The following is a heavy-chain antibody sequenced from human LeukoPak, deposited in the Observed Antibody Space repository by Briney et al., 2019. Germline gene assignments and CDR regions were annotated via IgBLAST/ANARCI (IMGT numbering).Heavy chain of an antibody. J-gene: IGHJ4*02. D-gene: IGHD2-2*01. CDR2: ISSSGFSS. CDR1: GFTFSDYG. V-gene: IGHV3-23*01. CDR3: AGEGMYQSPGIHY. Sequence: PGGTLRLSCVASGFTFSDYGMSWVRQAPGKGLEWVSAISSSGFSSYYGDSVKGRFTISRDNAKNSLYLQMNSLRAEDTAVYYCAGEGMYQSPGIHYWGQGTLVTVSS.